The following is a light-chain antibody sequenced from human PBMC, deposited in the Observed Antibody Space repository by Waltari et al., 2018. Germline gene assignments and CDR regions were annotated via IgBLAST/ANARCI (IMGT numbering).Light chain of an antibody. CDR2: EVT. V-gene: IGLV2-11*01. J-gene: IGLJ2*01. CDR3: CSYGGAKLI. Sequence: QSAPTQPRSVSGSPGQSVAISCTGTSSDVGRYNYVSWYQQYPGKAPKLMIYEVTKRPSGVPDRFSGSKSGNTASLTISGLQAEDEADYYCCSYGGAKLIFGGGTRLTVL. CDR1: SSDVGRYNY.